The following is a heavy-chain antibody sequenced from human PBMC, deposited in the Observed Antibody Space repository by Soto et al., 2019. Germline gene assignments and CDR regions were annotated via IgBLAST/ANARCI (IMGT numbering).Heavy chain of an antibody. J-gene: IGHJ4*02. CDR1: GYTFTSYG. Sequence: ASVKVSCKASGYTFTSYGISWVRQAPGQGLEWMGWISAYNGNTNYAQKLQGRVTMTTDTSTSAAYMELRSLRSDDTAVYYCAREGAVVPAAPYGLDYWGQGTLVTV. D-gene: IGHD2-2*01. CDR2: ISAYNGNT. V-gene: IGHV1-18*04. CDR3: AREGAVVPAAPYGLDY.